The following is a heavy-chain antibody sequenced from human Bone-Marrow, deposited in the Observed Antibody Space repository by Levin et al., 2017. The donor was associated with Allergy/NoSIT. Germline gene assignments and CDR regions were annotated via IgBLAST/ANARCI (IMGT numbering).Heavy chain of an antibody. Sequence: LSLTCAASGFTFRSYSMNWVRQAPGKGLEWVSYISSSSSTIYYADSVKGRFTISRDNAKNSLYLQMNSLRAEDTAVYYCAREVDSSELDYWGQGTLVTVSS. CDR1: GFTFRSYS. V-gene: IGHV3-48*04. D-gene: IGHD3-22*01. CDR3: AREVDSSELDY. J-gene: IGHJ4*02. CDR2: ISSSSSTI.